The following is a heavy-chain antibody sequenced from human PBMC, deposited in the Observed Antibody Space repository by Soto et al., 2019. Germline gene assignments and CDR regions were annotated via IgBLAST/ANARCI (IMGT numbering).Heavy chain of an antibody. CDR2: INSDGSST. CDR3: ARDHTVTTDYRFDY. CDR1: GFTFSSYW. V-gene: IGHV3-74*01. J-gene: IGHJ4*02. D-gene: IGHD4-4*01. Sequence: PGGSLRLSCAASGFTFSSYWMHWVRQAPGKGLVWVSRINSDGSSTSYADSVKGRFTISRDNAKNTLYLQMSSLRSEDTAVYYCARDHTVTTDYRFDYWGQGTLVTVSS.